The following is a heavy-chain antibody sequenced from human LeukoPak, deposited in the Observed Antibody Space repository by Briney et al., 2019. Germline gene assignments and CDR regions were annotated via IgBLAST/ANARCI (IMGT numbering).Heavy chain of an antibody. CDR2: INPNSGGT. V-gene: IGHV1-2*02. J-gene: IGHJ4*02. CDR3: ASYRWPAAPLFDY. CDR1: GYTFTGYY. D-gene: IGHD5-24*01. Sequence: ASVKVSCKASGYTFTGYYMHWVRQAPGQGLEWMGWINPNSGGTNYAQKFQGRVTMTRDTSISTAYMELSRLRSDDTAVYYCASYRWPAAPLFDYWGQGTLVTVSS.